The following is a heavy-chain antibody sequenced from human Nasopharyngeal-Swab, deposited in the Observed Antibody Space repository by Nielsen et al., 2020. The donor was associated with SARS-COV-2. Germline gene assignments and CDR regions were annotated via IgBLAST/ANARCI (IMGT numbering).Heavy chain of an antibody. J-gene: IGHJ4*02. D-gene: IGHD3-16*02. CDR1: GGTFSSYA. V-gene: IGHV1-69*06. CDR3: ARNPVDYDYVWGSYRYRTFDY. Sequence: SVKVSCKASGGTFSSYAISWVRQAPGQGLEWMGGIIPIFGTANYAQKFQGRVTITADKSTSTAYMELSSLRPEDTAVYYCARNPVDYDYVWGSYRYRTFDYWGQGTLVTVSS. CDR2: IIPIFGTA.